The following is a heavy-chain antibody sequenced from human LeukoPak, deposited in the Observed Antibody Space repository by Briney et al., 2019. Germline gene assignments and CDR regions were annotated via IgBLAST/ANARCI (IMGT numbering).Heavy chain of an antibody. Sequence: PSETLSLTCAVYGGSFSGYYWSWIRQPPGKGLEWIGEINHSGSTNYNPSLKSRVTISVDTSKNQFSLKLSSVTAADTAVYYCARGAVLAAKSGWFDPWGQGTLVTVSS. V-gene: IGHV4-34*01. J-gene: IGHJ5*02. D-gene: IGHD6-13*01. CDR1: GGSFSGYY. CDR2: INHSGST. CDR3: ARGAVLAAKSGWFDP.